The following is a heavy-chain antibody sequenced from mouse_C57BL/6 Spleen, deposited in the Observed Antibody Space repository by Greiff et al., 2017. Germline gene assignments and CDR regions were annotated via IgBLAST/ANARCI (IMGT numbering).Heavy chain of an antibody. V-gene: IGHV1-80*01. Sequence: QVQLQQPGAELVMPGASVKLSCKASGYTFTSYWMNWVKQRPGKGLEWIGQIYPGDGDTNYNGKFKGKATLTADKSSSTAYMQLSSLTSEDSAVYFCARRTGTDYAMDYWGQGTSVTVSS. CDR3: ARRTGTDYAMDY. CDR2: IYPGDGDT. CDR1: GYTFTSYW. J-gene: IGHJ4*01. D-gene: IGHD4-1*01.